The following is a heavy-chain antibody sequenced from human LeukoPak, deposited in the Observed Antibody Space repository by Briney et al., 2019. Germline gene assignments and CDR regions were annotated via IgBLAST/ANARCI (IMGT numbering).Heavy chain of an antibody. CDR3: ARGGYGSS. D-gene: IGHD5-18*01. J-gene: IGHJ4*02. CDR1: GFTFRNAW. CDR2: ISSSGRTT. V-gene: IGHV3-48*04. Sequence: GSLRLSCAASGFTFRNAWMNWVRQAPGKGLEWVSYISSSGRTTYYADSVKGRFTISRDNAKNSLYLQMNSLRAEDTAVYYCARGGYGSSWGQGTLVTVSS.